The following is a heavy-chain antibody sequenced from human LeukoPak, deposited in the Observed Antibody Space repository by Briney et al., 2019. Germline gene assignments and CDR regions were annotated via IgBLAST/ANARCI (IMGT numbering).Heavy chain of an antibody. D-gene: IGHD1-7*01. V-gene: IGHV4-59*12. CDR3: ARDLYNWNYGGFDY. Sequence: SPSETLSLTCTVSGGSISSYYWSWIRQPPGKGLEWIGYIYYSGSTNYNPSLKSRVTISVDTSKNQFSLKLSSVTAADTAVYYCARDLYNWNYGGFDYWGQGTLVTVSS. J-gene: IGHJ4*02. CDR2: IYYSGST. CDR1: GGSISSYY.